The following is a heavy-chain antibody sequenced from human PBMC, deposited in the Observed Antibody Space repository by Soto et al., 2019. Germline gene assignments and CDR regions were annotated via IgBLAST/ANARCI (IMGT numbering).Heavy chain of an antibody. CDR1: GDTFSFYT. D-gene: IGHD3-10*01. V-gene: IGHV1-69*02. CDR3: ATSYGSGYRAFDY. CDR2: VNPILSMS. Sequence: QVQMVQSEAEVKKPGSSVKVSCKASGDTFSFYTINWVRQAPGLGLEWMGRVNPILSMSNYAQKFQGRVTMTADKSTSTAYMELRSLRSEYTAFYYCATSYGSGYRAFDYWGQGALVTVSS. J-gene: IGHJ4*02.